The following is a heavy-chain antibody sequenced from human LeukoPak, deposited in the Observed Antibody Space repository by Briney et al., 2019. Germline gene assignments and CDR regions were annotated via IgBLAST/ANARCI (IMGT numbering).Heavy chain of an antibody. Sequence: PGGSLRLSCAASGFTFSSYWMNWVRQVPGKGLVWVSRIVSDGSNTSYADSVKGRFTISRDNAKNTLYLQMNSLRVEDTAVYYCARGRPHGNDYWGQGTLVTVSS. J-gene: IGHJ4*02. D-gene: IGHD4-23*01. CDR2: IVSDGSNT. V-gene: IGHV3-74*01. CDR3: ARGRPHGNDY. CDR1: GFTFSSYW.